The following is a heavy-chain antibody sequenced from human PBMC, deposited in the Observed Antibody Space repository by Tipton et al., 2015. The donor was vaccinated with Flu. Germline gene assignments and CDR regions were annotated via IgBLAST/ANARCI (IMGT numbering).Heavy chain of an antibody. CDR3: ARDWDRVTLVQYHGMDV. CDR2: INPNSGGT. D-gene: IGHD2-8*02. J-gene: IGHJ6*02. CDR1: GYTFTGYY. Sequence: QLVQSGAEVKKPGASVKVSCKASGYTFTGYYMHWVRQAPGQGLERMGWINPNSGGTNYAQKFQGRVTMTRDTSISTAYMELSRLRSDDTAVYYCARDWDRVTLVQYHGMDVWGQGTTVTVS. V-gene: IGHV1-2*02.